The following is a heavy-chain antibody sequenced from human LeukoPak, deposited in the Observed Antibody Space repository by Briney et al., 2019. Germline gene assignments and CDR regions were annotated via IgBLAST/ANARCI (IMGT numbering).Heavy chain of an antibody. Sequence: GGSLRLSCAASGFTFSSYSMNWVRQSPGKGLEWVSSISSSSGYIYYADSVKSRFTISRDNAKNSLYLQMNSLRAEDTAVYYCARELISSTSLDYWGQGTLVTVSS. V-gene: IGHV3-21*01. D-gene: IGHD2-15*01. CDR3: ARELISSTSLDY. CDR2: ISSSSGYI. CDR1: GFTFSSYS. J-gene: IGHJ4*02.